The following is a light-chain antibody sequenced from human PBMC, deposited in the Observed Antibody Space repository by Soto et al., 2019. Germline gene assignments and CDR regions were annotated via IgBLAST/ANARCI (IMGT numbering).Light chain of an antibody. CDR1: ENIKNY. V-gene: IGKV1-39*01. CDR3: AQIYTAQWT. CDR2: GAS. Sequence: DIPVTQSPSSLPASLGDRVTITCWASENIKNYLIWYQQKPGKAPKLLIYGASTLKTGVPSRFSGSGSGTDFTFTIGSLQPDDFATYYCAQIYTAQWTFGQGTRVDLK. J-gene: IGKJ1*01.